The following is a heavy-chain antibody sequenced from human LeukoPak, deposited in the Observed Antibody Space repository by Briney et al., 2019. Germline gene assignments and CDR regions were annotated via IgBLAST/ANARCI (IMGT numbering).Heavy chain of an antibody. CDR2: ISSSSSYI. CDR3: ARSLDIVVVPAAIPHYYYYGMDV. CDR1: GFTFSSYS. V-gene: IGHV3-21*01. D-gene: IGHD2-2*03. Sequence: GGSLRLSCAASGFTFSSYSMNWVRQAPGKGLEWVSSISSSSSYIYYADPVKGRFTISRDNAKNSLYLQMNSLRAEDTAVYYCARSLDIVVVPAAIPHYYYYGMDVWGQGTTVTVSS. J-gene: IGHJ6*02.